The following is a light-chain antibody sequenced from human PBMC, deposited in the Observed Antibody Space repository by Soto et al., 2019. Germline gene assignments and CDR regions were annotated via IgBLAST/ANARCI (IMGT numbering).Light chain of an antibody. Sequence: ALTQPASVSGSPGQSITISCTGTSSDVGGYNYVSWYQQHPGKAPKLMIYEVSNRPSGVSNRFSGSKSGNTASLTISGLQAEDEADYYCSSYTSSSTHNYVFGTGTRSPS. CDR2: EVS. V-gene: IGLV2-14*01. CDR3: SSYTSSSTHNYV. CDR1: SSDVGGYNY. J-gene: IGLJ1*01.